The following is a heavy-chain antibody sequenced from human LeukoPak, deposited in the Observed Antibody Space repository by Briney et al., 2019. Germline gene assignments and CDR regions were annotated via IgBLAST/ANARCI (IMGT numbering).Heavy chain of an antibody. CDR2: IYYSGST. D-gene: IGHD6-25*01. V-gene: IGHV4-59*11. CDR1: GGSISSHY. CDR3: ARGRPALDY. Sequence: SETLSLTCTVSGGSISSHYWSWIRQPPGKGLEWNGYIYYSGSTNYNPSLKSRVTISVDTSKNQFSLKLSSVTAADTAVYYCARGRPALDYWGQGTLVTVSS. J-gene: IGHJ4*02.